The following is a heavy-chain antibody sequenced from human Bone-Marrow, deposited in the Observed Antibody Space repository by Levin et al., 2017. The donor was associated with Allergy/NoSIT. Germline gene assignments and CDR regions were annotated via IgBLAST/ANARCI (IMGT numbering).Heavy chain of an antibody. CDR2: TRNKANIYTT. D-gene: IGHD6-19*01. J-gene: IGHJ4*02. Sequence: PGGSLRLSCAASGFSFNDHSMNWVRQAPGKGLEWVGRTRNKANIYTTEYAASVKGRFTISRDDSRSSLFLQMNSLQTEDTALYYCAREGDSSAYYIDFDYWGQGTLVTVSS. CDR3: AREGDSSAYYIDFDY. CDR1: GFSFNDHS. V-gene: IGHV3-72*01.